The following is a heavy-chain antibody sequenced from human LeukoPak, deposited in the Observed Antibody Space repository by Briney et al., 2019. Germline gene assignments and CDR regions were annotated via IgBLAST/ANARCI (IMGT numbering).Heavy chain of an antibody. CDR1: GGSFSGYY. J-gene: IGHJ4*02. CDR2: INHSGST. D-gene: IGHD4-23*01. Sequence: SETLSLTCAVYGGSFSGYYWSWIRQPPGKGLEWTGEINHSGSTNYNPSLKSRVTISVDTSKNQFSLKLSSVTAADTAVYYCATSPGGVAFTYWGQGTLVTVSS. CDR3: ATSPGGVAFTY. V-gene: IGHV4-34*01.